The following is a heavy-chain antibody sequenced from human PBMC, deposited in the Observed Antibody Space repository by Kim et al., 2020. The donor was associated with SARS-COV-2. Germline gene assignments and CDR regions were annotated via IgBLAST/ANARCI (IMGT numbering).Heavy chain of an antibody. Sequence: GGSLRLSCAASGFTFSSYAMTWVRQAPGKGLEWVSVISGSGDNDNTYYADSVKGRFTISRDNSKNTLYLQMNSLKAEDTDVYYCEKGISSSAYKCLDVWG. D-gene: IGHD6-6*01. J-gene: IGHJ6*01. V-gene: IGHV3-23*01. CDR2: ISGSGDNDNT. CDR3: EKGISSSAYKCLDV. CDR1: GFTFSSYA.